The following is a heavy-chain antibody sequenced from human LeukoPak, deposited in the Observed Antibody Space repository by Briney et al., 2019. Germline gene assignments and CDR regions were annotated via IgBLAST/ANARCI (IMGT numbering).Heavy chain of an antibody. V-gene: IGHV4-61*02. D-gene: IGHD3-22*01. CDR3: ARDDKEKKGNWFDP. J-gene: IGHJ5*02. Sequence: SETLSLTCTVSGGSISSGSYYWSWIRQPAGKGLEWIGRIYTSGSTNYSPSLRSRVTISVDTSKNQFSLKLSSVTAADTAVYYCARDDKEKKGNWFDPWGQGTLVTVYS. CDR2: IYTSGST. CDR1: GGSISSGSYY.